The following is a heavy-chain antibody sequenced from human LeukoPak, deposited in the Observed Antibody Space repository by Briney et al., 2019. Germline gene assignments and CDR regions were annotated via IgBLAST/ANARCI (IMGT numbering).Heavy chain of an antibody. Sequence: ASVKVSCKASGYTFTSYAMHWVRQAPGQRLEWMGWINAGNGNTKYSQKFQGRVTITRDTSASTAYMELSSLRSEDTAVYYCARGGGANYDFWSGYETQQGYWGQGTLVTVSS. J-gene: IGHJ4*02. V-gene: IGHV1-3*01. D-gene: IGHD3-3*01. CDR1: GYTFTSYA. CDR3: ARGGGANYDFWSGYETQQGY. CDR2: INAGNGNT.